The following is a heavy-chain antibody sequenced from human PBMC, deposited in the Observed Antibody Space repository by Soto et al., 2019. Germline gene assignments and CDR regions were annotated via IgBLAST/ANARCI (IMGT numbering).Heavy chain of an antibody. CDR2: ISYDGSNK. D-gene: IGHD3-16*02. CDR1: GFTFSSYA. J-gene: IGHJ3*02. CDR3: ARSSRNTAMITFGGVIVNHAFDI. Sequence: QVQLVESGGGVVQPGRSLRLSCAASGFTFSSYAMHWVRQAPGKGLEWVAVISYDGSNKYYADSVKGRFTISRDNSKNTLYLQMNSLRAEDTAVYHCARSSRNTAMITFGGVIVNHAFDIWGQGTMVTVSS. V-gene: IGHV3-30-3*01.